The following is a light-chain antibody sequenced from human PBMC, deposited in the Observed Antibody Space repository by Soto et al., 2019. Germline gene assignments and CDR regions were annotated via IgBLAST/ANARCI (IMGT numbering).Light chain of an antibody. Sequence: EIVMTQSPATLSVSPGERATLSCRSSQSVSSNLAWYQQKPGQAPRLLIYGASTRATGIPARFSGSGSGTEFTLTISSLQSEDFAVDYCQHYNNWWTFGQGTKVDIK. CDR1: QSVSSN. CDR3: QHYNNWWT. CDR2: GAS. V-gene: IGKV3-15*01. J-gene: IGKJ1*01.